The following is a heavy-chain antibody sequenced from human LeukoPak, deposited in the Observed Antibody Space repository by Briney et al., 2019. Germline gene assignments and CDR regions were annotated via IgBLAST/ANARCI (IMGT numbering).Heavy chain of an antibody. CDR1: GGSISSGDYY. J-gene: IGHJ4*02. CDR2: IYYSGST. CDR3: PREVGPPMVPFDS. D-gene: IGHD3-10*01. V-gene: IGHV4-30-4*01. Sequence: SETLSLTCTVSGGSISSGDYYWSWIRQPPGKGLEWIGYIYYSGSTYYNPSLKSRVTISVDTSKNQFSLKLSSVTAADTAVYYWPREVGPPMVPFDSWAQGTRVTVSP.